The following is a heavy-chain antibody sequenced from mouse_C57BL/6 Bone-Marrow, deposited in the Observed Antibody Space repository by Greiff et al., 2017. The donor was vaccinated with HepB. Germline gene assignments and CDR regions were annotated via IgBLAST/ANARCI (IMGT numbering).Heavy chain of an antibody. V-gene: IGHV1-15*01. J-gene: IGHJ4*01. Sequence: VKLLESGAELVRPGASVTLSCKASGYTFTDYEMHWVKQTPVHGLEWIGAIDPETGGTAYNQKFKGKAILTADQSSSTAYMELRSLTSEDSAVYYCTRSRRGFVTTFYAMDYWGQGTSVTVSS. CDR2: IDPETGGT. CDR3: TRSRRGFVTTFYAMDY. D-gene: IGHD1-1*01. CDR1: GYTFTDYE.